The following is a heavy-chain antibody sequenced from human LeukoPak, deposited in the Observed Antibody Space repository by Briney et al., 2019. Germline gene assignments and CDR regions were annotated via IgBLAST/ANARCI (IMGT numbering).Heavy chain of an antibody. J-gene: IGHJ6*02. CDR3: AREILTGPLGMDV. CDR1: GFTFSDYY. V-gene: IGHV3-11*01. Sequence: GGSLRLSCAPSGFTFSDYYMSWIRQAPGKGLEWVSSISSSASIIYYADSVKGRFTIFRDNAKSSLYLQMNSLRGEDTAVYYCAREILTGPLGMDVWGQGTTVTVSS. D-gene: IGHD3-9*01. CDR2: ISSSASII.